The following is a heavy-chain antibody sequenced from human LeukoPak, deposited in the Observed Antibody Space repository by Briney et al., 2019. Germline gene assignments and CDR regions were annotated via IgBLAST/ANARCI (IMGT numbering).Heavy chain of an antibody. V-gene: IGHV1-69*05. J-gene: IGHJ4*02. D-gene: IGHD3-22*01. CDR2: IIPIFGTA. CDR1: GGTFSSYA. CDR3: AGGGTYYYDSSGLTY. Sequence: ASVKVSCKAPGGTFSSYAISWVRQAPGQGLEWMGGIIPIFGTANYAQKFQGRVTITTDESTSTAYMELSSLRSEDTAVYYCAGGGTYYYDSSGLTYWGQGTLVTVSS.